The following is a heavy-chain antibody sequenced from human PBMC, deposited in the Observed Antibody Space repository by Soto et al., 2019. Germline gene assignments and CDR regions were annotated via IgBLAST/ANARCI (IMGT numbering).Heavy chain of an antibody. CDR2: IYHSGST. CDR1: GGSISSGGYS. V-gene: IGHV4-30-2*01. CDR3: ARGGINYDFWSGYLSPSYFDY. J-gene: IGHJ4*02. Sequence: KPSETLSLTCAVSGGSISSGGYSWSWIRQPPGKGLEWIGYIYHSGSTYYNPSLKSRVTISVDRSKNQFSLKLSSVTAADTAVYYCARGGINYDFWSGYLSPSYFDYWGQGTLVTVSS. D-gene: IGHD3-3*01.